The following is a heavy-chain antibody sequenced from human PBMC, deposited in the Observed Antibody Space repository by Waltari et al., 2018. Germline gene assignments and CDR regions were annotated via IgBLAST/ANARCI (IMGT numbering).Heavy chain of an antibody. CDR1: GYTFTDYY. CDR2: VDPEDGET. CDR3: ATARFAGATTSDAFDI. D-gene: IGHD1-26*01. J-gene: IGHJ3*02. V-gene: IGHV1-69-2*01. Sequence: EVQLVQSGAEVKKPGDTVKISCKASGYTFTDYYMHWVQQAPGKGLEWMGRVDPEDGETIYAEKFQGRVTITADTSTDTAYMELSSLRSEDTAVYYCATARFAGATTSDAFDIWGQGTMVTVSS.